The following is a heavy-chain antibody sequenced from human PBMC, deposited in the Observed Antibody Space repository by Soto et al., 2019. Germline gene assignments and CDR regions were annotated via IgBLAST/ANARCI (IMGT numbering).Heavy chain of an antibody. J-gene: IGHJ4*02. CDR3: ASPMGYCSSTSCPLDY. Sequence: QVQLVQSGAEVKKPGASVKVSCKASGYTFTSYGISWVRQAPGQGLEWMGWISAYNGNTNYAQKLQGRGTMTTDTSTSTAYMELRSLRSDATAVDYCASPMGYCSSTSCPLDYWGQGTLVTVSS. V-gene: IGHV1-18*01. CDR2: ISAYNGNT. D-gene: IGHD2-2*01. CDR1: GYTFTSYG.